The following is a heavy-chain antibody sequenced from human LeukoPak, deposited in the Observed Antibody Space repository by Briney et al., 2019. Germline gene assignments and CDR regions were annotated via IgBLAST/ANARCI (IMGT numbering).Heavy chain of an antibody. Sequence: GASVKVSCKASGYTFTSYGISWVRQAPGQGLERMGWVSVYNGNTNYAEKVQGRVTMITDTSTSTAYMELRSLRSEDTAVYYCARPYDYGGNSLMWALDIWGQGTMVTVSS. CDR2: VSVYNGNT. D-gene: IGHD4-23*01. J-gene: IGHJ3*02. V-gene: IGHV1-18*01. CDR3: ARPYDYGGNSLMWALDI. CDR1: GYTFTSYG.